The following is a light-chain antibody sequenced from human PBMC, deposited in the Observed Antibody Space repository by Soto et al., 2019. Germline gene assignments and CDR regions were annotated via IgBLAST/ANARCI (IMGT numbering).Light chain of an antibody. J-gene: IGLJ3*02. CDR1: SSDVGSYNF. CDR2: DVS. Sequence: QSVLTQPASVSGSPGQSIIISCTGTSSDVGSYNFVSWYQQHPGKAPKLMIYDVSKRPSGVSYRFSGSKSGNTASLTISGLQPEDEADYYCCSYAGNSGVFGGGTKLTVL. V-gene: IGLV2-23*02. CDR3: CSYAGNSGV.